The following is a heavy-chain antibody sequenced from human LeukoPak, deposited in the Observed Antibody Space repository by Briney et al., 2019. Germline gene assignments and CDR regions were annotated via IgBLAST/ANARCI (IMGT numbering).Heavy chain of an antibody. CDR1: GYTFTGYY. Sequence: ASVKVSCKASGYTFTGYYMHWVRQAPGQGLEWMGWINPNSGGTNYAQKFQGRVTMTRDTSISTAYMELSRLRSDDTAVYYCARVVDYSCSFVYYMDVWGKGTTVTVSS. D-gene: IGHD6-6*01. V-gene: IGHV1-2*02. CDR2: INPNSGGT. J-gene: IGHJ6*03. CDR3: ARVVDYSCSFVYYMDV.